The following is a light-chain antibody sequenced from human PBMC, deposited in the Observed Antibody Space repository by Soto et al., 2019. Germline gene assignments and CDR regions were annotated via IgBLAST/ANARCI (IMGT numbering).Light chain of an antibody. CDR1: QRISSY. J-gene: IGKJ4*01. V-gene: IGKV1-39*01. CDR2: AAS. Sequence: DLQMTQSPPSLSPSVGDRVTITCRSSQRISSYLNWYQQKPGKAPKLLIYAASSLQSGVPSRFSGSGSGTVFTLTISSLQPEDFATYYCQQTYSIPLTFGGGTKVEIK. CDR3: QQTYSIPLT.